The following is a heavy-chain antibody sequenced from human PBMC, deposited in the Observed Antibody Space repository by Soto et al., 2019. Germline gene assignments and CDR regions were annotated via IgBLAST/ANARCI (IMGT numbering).Heavy chain of an antibody. J-gene: IGHJ5*02. V-gene: IGHV3-74*01. D-gene: IGHD3-3*01. CDR2: INSDGSST. CDR1: GFTFSSYW. CDR3: ARGFYYDATGFDP. Sequence: GGSPRLSCAASGFTFSSYWMHWVRQAPGKGLVWVSRINSDGSSTSYADSVKGRFTISRDNAKNTLYLQMNSLRAEDTAVYYCARGFYYDATGFDPWGQGTLVTVSS.